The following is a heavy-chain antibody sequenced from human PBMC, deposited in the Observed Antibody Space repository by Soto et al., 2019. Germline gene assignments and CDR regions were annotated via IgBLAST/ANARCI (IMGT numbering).Heavy chain of an antibody. CDR2: ISAYNGNT. V-gene: IGHV1-18*04. Sequence: AVKVACTASAYIFTSYGISWVRQAPGQGLEWMGWISAYNGNTNYAQKLKGRVTMTTDTSPSTAYMELRSLRSDDTAVYYCAREGIVATIIYYYYGMDVWGQGTTVTVSS. CDR1: AYIFTSYG. CDR3: AREGIVATIIYYYYGMDV. D-gene: IGHD5-12*01. J-gene: IGHJ6*02.